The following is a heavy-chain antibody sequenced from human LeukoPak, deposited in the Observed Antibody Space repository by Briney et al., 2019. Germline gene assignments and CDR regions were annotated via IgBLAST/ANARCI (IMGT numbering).Heavy chain of an antibody. CDR1: GFTFDDYA. D-gene: IGHD3-3*01. CDR3: AKVSSFGVDDAFDI. J-gene: IGHJ3*02. CDR2: ISWNSGSI. Sequence: GRSLRLSCAASGFTFDDYAMHWVRQAPGKGLEWGSGISWNSGSIGYADSVKGRSTISRDNAKNSLYLQMNSLRAEDMALYYCAKVSSFGVDDAFDIWGQGTMVTVSS. V-gene: IGHV3-9*03.